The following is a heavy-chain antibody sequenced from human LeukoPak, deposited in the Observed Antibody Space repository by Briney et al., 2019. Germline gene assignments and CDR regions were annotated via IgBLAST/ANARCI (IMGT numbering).Heavy chain of an antibody. J-gene: IGHJ3*02. Sequence: ASVKVSCKTSGYTFTSYGISWVRQAPGQGLEWLGWMNPRDNTGYAQRFQGRVTLTRDRSTNTAYMELSGLTSEDTAVYYCARYTQNYGFDIWGQGTKVTVSA. CDR2: MNPRDNT. CDR1: GYTFTSYG. D-gene: IGHD2/OR15-2a*01. V-gene: IGHV1-8*02. CDR3: ARYTQNYGFDI.